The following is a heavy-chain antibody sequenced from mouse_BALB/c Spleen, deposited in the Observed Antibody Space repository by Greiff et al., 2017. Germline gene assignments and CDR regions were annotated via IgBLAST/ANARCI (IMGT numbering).Heavy chain of an antibody. V-gene: IGHV1-7*01. CDR3: ARGGNYPYYFDY. CDR1: GYTFTSYW. J-gene: IGHJ2*01. D-gene: IGHD2-1*01. Sequence: VQLQESGAELAKPGASVKMSCKASGYTFTSYWIHWVKQRPGQGLEWIGYINPSTGYTEYNQKFKDKATLTADKSSSTAFIQLSSLTSEDSAVYYCARGGNYPYYFDYWGQGTTLTVSS. CDR2: INPSTGYT.